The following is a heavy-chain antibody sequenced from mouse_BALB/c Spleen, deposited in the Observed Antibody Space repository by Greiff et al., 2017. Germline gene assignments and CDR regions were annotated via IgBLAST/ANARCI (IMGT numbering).Heavy chain of an antibody. V-gene: IGHV1-82*01. D-gene: IGHD2-4*01. CDR3: ARRAIYYDWMDY. J-gene: IGHJ4*01. CDR2: IYPGDGDT. CDR1: GYAFSSSW. Sequence: LVESGPELVKPGASVKISCKASGYAFSSSWMNWVKQRPGQGLEWIGRIYPGDGDTNYNGKFKGKATLTADKSSSTAYMQLSSLTSVDSAVYFCARRAIYYDWMDYWGQGTSVTVSS.